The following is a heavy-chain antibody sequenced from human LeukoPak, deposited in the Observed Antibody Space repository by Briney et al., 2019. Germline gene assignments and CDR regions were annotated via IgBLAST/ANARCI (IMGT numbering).Heavy chain of an antibody. Sequence: SETLSLTCAVSGYSISSGYYWGWIRQPPGKGLEWIGIIYHSGSTYYNPSLKSRVTISVDTSKNQFSLKLSSVTAADTAVYYCASDPSPAYYDFWSGYFHNWFDPWGQGTLVTVSS. D-gene: IGHD3-3*01. CDR3: ASDPSPAYYDFWSGYFHNWFDP. J-gene: IGHJ5*02. CDR2: IYHSGST. CDR1: GYSISSGYY. V-gene: IGHV4-38-2*01.